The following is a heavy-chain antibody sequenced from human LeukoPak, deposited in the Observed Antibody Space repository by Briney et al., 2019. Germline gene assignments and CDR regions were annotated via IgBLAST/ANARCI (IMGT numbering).Heavy chain of an antibody. D-gene: IGHD3-10*01. CDR1: GFTFDDYA. CDR2: ISGDGGST. CDR3: AKDDGSGSYSSEYYYYGMDV. J-gene: IGHJ6*02. Sequence: GGSLRLSCAASGFTFDDYAMHWVRQAPGKGLEWVSLISGDGGSTYYADSVKGRFTISRDNSKNSLYLQMNGLRTEDTALYYCAKDDGSGSYSSEYYYYGMDVWGQGTTVTVSS. V-gene: IGHV3-43*02.